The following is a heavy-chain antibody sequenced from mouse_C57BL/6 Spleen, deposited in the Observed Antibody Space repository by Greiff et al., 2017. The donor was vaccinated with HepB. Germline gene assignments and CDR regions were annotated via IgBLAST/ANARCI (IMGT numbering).Heavy chain of an antibody. V-gene: IGHV1-82*01. CDR2: IYPGDGDT. D-gene: IGHD2-4*01. Sequence: QVQLQQSGPELVKPGASVKISCKASGYAFSSSWMNWVKQRPGKGLEWIGRIYPGDGDTNYNGKFKGKATLTADKSSSTAYMQLSSLTSEDSAVYFCARGGDYADYWGQGTTLTVSS. J-gene: IGHJ2*01. CDR3: ARGGDYADY. CDR1: GYAFSSSW.